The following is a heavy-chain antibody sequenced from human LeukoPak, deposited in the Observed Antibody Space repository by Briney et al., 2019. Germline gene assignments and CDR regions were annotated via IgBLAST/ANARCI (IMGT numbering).Heavy chain of an antibody. CDR2: IYYSGST. CDR1: GGSISSYY. V-gene: IGHV4-59*01. CDR3: ARDHLTTYYYYGMDV. J-gene: IGHJ6*02. D-gene: IGHD1-1*01. Sequence: PSETLSLTCTVSGGSISSYYWSWIRQPPGKGLEWIGYIYYSGSTNYNPSLKSRVTISVGTSKNQFSLKLSSVTAADTAVYYCARDHLTTYYYYGMDVWGQGTTVTVSS.